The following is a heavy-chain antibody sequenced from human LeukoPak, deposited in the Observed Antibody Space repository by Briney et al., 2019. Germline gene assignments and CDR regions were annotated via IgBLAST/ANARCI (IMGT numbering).Heavy chain of an antibody. CDR1: GYTFTVYY. CDR3: ARGGARDGYNSPHFDY. J-gene: IGHJ4*02. D-gene: IGHD5-24*01. V-gene: IGHV1-2*02. Sequence: GASVKVSSKASGYTFTVYYMHWVRQAPGQGLEWMGWINPNSGGTNYAQKFQGRVTMTRDTSISTAYMELSRLISDDAAVYYCARGGARDGYNSPHFDYWGQGTLVTVSS. CDR2: INPNSGGT.